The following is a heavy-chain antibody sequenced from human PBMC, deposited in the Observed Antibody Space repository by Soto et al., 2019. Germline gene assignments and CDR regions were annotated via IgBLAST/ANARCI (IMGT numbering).Heavy chain of an antibody. CDR1: GFAFSTYG. V-gene: IGHV3-33*01. D-gene: IGHD1-26*01. J-gene: IGHJ6*04. CDR2: LGFDGGGR. Sequence: GGSLRLSCAASGFAFSTYGMHWVRQTPGKGLEWVAVLGFDGGGRYYADSVKGRFTISRDNSKNTLHLQMDSLRVEDTALYYCAREPVGPDYAMDVWGEGTTVTVSS. CDR3: AREPVGPDYAMDV.